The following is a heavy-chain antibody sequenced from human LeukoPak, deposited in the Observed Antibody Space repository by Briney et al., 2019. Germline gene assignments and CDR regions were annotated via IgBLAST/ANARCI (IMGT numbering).Heavy chain of an antibody. CDR1: GFTFSSYA. D-gene: IGHD3-22*01. CDR2: ISGSGGST. CDR3: AKDLPPRSSGYYEGDY. J-gene: IGHJ4*02. Sequence: GGSLRLSCAASGFTFSSYAMSWVRQAPGKGLEWVSAISGSGGSTYYADSVKGQFTISRDNSKNTLYLQMNSLRAEDTAVYYCAKDLPPRSSGYYEGDYWGQGTLVTVSS. V-gene: IGHV3-23*01.